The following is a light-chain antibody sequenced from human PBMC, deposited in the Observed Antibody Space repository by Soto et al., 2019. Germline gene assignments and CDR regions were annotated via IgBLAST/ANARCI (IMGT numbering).Light chain of an antibody. V-gene: IGKV3-15*01. J-gene: IGKJ2*01. Sequence: EIVMTQSPATLSVSPGERASLSCRASQSVGSNLAWYQQTAGQAPRLLSYGASTRATGIPARFSVSGSVTEFTLTISSLQSEDFAVYSCQQYTNWPYTFGQGTKLEIK. CDR3: QQYTNWPYT. CDR2: GAS. CDR1: QSVGSN.